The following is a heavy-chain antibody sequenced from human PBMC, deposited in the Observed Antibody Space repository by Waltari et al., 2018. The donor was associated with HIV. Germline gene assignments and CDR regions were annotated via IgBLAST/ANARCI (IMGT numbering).Heavy chain of an antibody. CDR2: IVQERDKP. CDR3: ATARETMGVDFDY. D-gene: IGHD3-10*01. Sequence: QVQLVQSGAEVRKPGSSVQVSCKTSGGSFASFSIHWVRQAPGQGLEWMGRIVQERDKPNYAHKSQGRVTITADRSTGTVYLEVTNLRPADTAIYYCATARETMGVDFDYWGQGTLITVSS. V-gene: IGHV1-69*02. J-gene: IGHJ4*02. CDR1: GGSFASFS.